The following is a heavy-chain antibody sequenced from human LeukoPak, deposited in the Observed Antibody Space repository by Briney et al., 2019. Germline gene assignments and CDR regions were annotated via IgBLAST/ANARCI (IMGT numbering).Heavy chain of an antibody. CDR3: AREARGALYGDYVAY. Sequence: PGGSLRLSCAASGFTFSSYGMPWVRQAPGKGLEWVAVIWYDGSNKYYADSVKGRFTISRDNSKNTLYLQMNSLRAEDTAVYYCAREARGALYGDYVAYWGQGTLVTVSS. J-gene: IGHJ4*02. V-gene: IGHV3-33*01. CDR1: GFTFSSYG. CDR2: IWYDGSNK. D-gene: IGHD4-17*01.